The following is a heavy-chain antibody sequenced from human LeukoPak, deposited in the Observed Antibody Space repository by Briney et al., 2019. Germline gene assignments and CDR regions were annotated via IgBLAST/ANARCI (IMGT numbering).Heavy chain of an antibody. J-gene: IGHJ5*02. CDR3: ARLGLGDRWNERRRSYWFDP. CDR2: IYPGDSDT. V-gene: IGHV5-51*01. Sequence: GESLKISCKGSGYSFISYWIGWVRQMPGKGLEWMGIIYPGDSDTRYSPSFQGQVTISADKSISTAYLQWSSLKASDTAMYYCARLGLGDRWNERRRSYWFDPWGQGTLVTVSS. CDR1: GYSFISYW. D-gene: IGHD1-1*01.